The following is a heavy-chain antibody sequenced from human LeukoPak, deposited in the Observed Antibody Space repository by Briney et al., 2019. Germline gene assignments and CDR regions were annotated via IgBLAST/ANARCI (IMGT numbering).Heavy chain of an antibody. CDR1: GFTFSSYT. Sequence: GGSLRLSCAASGFTFSSYTMNWVRQAPGKGLEWVSSISRSSSYIYYADSMKGRFTISRDNANNSLFLQMNSLRAEDTAVYYCARGGVSVGGNFDYWGQGALVTVSS. CDR2: ISRSSSYI. D-gene: IGHD4-23*01. J-gene: IGHJ4*02. CDR3: ARGGVSVGGNFDY. V-gene: IGHV3-21*01.